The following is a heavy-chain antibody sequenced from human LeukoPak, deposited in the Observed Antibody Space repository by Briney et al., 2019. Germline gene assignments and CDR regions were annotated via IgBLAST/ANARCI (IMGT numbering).Heavy chain of an antibody. J-gene: IGHJ4*02. V-gene: IGHV4-39*01. CDR1: GDSISSSYYY. D-gene: IGHD1-26*01. CDR2: IYYSGTT. CDR3: ARRGGNYPLVDY. Sequence: SETLSLTCTVSGDSISSSYYYWGWIRQPPGKGLEWIGSIYYSGTTYYNPSLKSRVTISVDTSKNQFSLKLSSVTAADTAVYYCARRGGNYPLVDYWGQGTLVTVSS.